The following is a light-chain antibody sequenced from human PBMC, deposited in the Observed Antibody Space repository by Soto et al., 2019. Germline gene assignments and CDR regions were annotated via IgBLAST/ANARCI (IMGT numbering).Light chain of an antibody. Sequence: AIQLTPSPSSLSASVGDRVTITCRASQGISSYLAWYQQKPGKAPKLLIYAASTLQSGVPSRFSGSGSGTDFTLTISCLQSEDFATYYCQQYYSYPITFGQGTRLQIK. CDR1: QGISSY. CDR2: AAS. J-gene: IGKJ5*01. V-gene: IGKV1-8*01. CDR3: QQYYSYPIT.